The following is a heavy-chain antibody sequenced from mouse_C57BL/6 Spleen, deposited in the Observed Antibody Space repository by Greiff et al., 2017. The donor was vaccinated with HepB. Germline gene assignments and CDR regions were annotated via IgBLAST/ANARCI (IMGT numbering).Heavy chain of an antibody. CDR1: GFTFSSYA. V-gene: IGHV5-9-1*02. J-gene: IGHJ4*01. D-gene: IGHD2-5*01. CDR3: TRVYSNYEVDY. CDR2: ISSGGDYI. Sequence: EVHLVESGEGLVKPGGSLKLSCAASGFTFSSYAMSWVRQTPEKRLEWVAYISSGGDYIYYADTVKGRFTISRDNARNTLYLQMSSLKSEDTAMYYCTRVYSNYEVDYWGQGTSVTVSS.